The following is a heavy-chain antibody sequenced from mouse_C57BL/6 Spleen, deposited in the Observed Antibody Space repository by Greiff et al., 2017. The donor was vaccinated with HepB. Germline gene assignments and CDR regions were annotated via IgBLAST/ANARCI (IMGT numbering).Heavy chain of an antibody. Sequence: DVQLVESGGGLVQPGGSMKLSCAASGFTFSDAWMDWVRQSPEKGLEWVAKIRNKANNHATYYAESVKGRFTISRDDSKSSVYLQMNSLRAEDTGIYYCTREEDDGYRPFDYWGQGTTLTVSS. CDR1: GFTFSDAW. V-gene: IGHV6-6*01. CDR3: TREEDDGYRPFDY. J-gene: IGHJ2*01. D-gene: IGHD2-3*01. CDR2: IRNKANNHAT.